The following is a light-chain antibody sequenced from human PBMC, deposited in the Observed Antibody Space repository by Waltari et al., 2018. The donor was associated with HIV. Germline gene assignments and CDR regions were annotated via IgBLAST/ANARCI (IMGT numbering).Light chain of an antibody. J-gene: IGLJ2*01. Sequence: SPGQSITISCTGTSSDVGGYNYVSWYQQHAGKAPKLLIYDVKRRPSGVSDRFSGSKSGNTASLIISGLQAEDEADYYCSSYTSTTTVIFGGGTKLTVL. CDR2: DVK. CDR3: SSYTSTTTVI. V-gene: IGLV2-14*03. CDR1: SSDVGGYNY.